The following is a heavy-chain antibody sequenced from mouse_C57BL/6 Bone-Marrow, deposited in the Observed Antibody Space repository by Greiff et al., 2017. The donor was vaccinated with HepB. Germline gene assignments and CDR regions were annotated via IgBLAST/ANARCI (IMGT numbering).Heavy chain of an antibody. D-gene: IGHD2-1*01. CDR3: TRLGVTTFAWFAY. CDR1: GYTFTSYW. J-gene: IGHJ3*01. CDR2: IYPGNSDT. V-gene: IGHV1-5*01. Sequence: VQLQQSGPVLARPGASVKMSCKPSGYTFTSYWMHWVKQRPGQGLEWIGAIYPGNSDTSYNQKFKGKAKLTAVTSASTAYMELSSLTNEDSAVYYCTRLGVTTFAWFAYWGQGTLVTVSA.